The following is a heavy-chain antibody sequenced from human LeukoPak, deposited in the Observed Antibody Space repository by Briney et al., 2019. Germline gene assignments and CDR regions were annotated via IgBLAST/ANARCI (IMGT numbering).Heavy chain of an antibody. Sequence: GGSLRLSCAASGFPFSRDSMHWVRQTPGKGLVWLSRISPDGSVTNYADSVKGRFTISRDNAKNTLYLQMNSLRDEGTAVYYCASDVAYKFDYWGQGTLVTFSS. CDR2: ISPDGSVT. CDR3: ASDVAYKFDY. V-gene: IGHV3-74*01. CDR1: GFPFSRDS. J-gene: IGHJ4*02. D-gene: IGHD5-24*01.